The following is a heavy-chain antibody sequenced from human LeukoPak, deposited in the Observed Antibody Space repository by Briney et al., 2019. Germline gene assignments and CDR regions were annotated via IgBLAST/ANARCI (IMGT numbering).Heavy chain of an antibody. J-gene: IGHJ3*02. V-gene: IGHV4-39*01. CDR1: GGSVTNSNYN. CDR3: ARHLKTSFYDLKRAFDI. CDR2: MYYSGSP. D-gene: IGHD2/OR15-2a*01. Sequence: PSETLSLTCSVSGGSVTNSNYNWGWIRQIPGKGLEWIGSMYYSGSPSYNPSLKSRLTMSVDTSMNQFSLKLRSVTAADTAVYFCARHLKTSFYDLKRAFDIWGQGTKVAVSS.